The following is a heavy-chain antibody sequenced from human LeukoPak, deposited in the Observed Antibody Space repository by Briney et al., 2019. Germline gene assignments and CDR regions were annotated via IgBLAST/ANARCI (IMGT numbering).Heavy chain of an antibody. J-gene: IGHJ4*02. CDR1: GGSISSYY. D-gene: IGHD6-19*01. CDR3: ARRMPAGTVDY. Sequence: PSETLSLTCTVSGGSISSYYWSWIRQPPGKGQEWIGYIYYSGSTNYNPSLKSRVSISVDTSKNQFSLKLGSVTAADTAVYYCARRMPAGTVDYWGQGTLVTVSS. CDR2: IYYSGST. V-gene: IGHV4-59*01.